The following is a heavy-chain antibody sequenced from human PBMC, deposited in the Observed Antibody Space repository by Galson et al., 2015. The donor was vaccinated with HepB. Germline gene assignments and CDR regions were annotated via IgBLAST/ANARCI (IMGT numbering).Heavy chain of an antibody. CDR3: ARVRGDLYDPRTYYFDY. V-gene: IGHV3-7*03. CDR1: GFTFSSYW. CDR2: VKEDGSEK. D-gene: IGHD3-10*01. J-gene: IGHJ4*02. Sequence: SLRLSCAASGFTFSSYWLSWVRQAPGKGLECVANVKEDGSEKYFVDSVKGRFTISRDNARNSLYLQMNSRRAEDTAVYYCARVRGDLYDPRTYYFDYWGQGTLVTVS.